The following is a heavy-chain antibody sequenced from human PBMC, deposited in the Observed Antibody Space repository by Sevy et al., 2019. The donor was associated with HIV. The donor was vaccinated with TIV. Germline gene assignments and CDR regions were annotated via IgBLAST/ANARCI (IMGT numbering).Heavy chain of an antibody. V-gene: IGHV3-33*06. CDR3: AKTGPLSVWASYYYYYMDV. J-gene: IGHJ6*03. Sequence: GGSLRLSCAASGFTFSSYGMHWVRQAPGKGLEWVAVIWYDGSNKYYADSVKGRFTISRDNSKNTLYLQMNSLRAEDTAVYYWAKTGPLSVWASYYYYYMDVWGKGTTVTVSS. CDR1: GFTFSSYG. D-gene: IGHD1-26*01. CDR2: IWYDGSNK.